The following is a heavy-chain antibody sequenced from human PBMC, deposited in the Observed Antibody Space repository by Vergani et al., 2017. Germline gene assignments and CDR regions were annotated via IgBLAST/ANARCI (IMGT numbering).Heavy chain of an antibody. CDR1: GFTFGDYT. V-gene: IGHV3-23*04. CDR2: ISGSGGST. D-gene: IGHD5-12*01. Sequence: EVQVVESGGGLVQPGRSLRLSCTGSGFTFGDYTISWVRQAPGKGLEWVSGISGSGGSTYYAGSVKGRFTIARDSSKNTLYLQMNSLSAADTAVYYCAKANPRNSGYDYLYYYHAMDVWGQGTTVTVSS. CDR3: AKANPRNSGYDYLYYYHAMDV. J-gene: IGHJ6*02.